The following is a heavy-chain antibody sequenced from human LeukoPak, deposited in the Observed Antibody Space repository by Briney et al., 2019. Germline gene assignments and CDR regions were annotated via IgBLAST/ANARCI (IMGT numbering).Heavy chain of an antibody. J-gene: IGHJ5*02. CDR2: IYYSGST. CDR1: GGSISSSSYY. V-gene: IGHV4-39*01. D-gene: IGHD3-9*01. CDR3: ARHHLYYDILTGAIDP. Sequence: SETLSLTCTVSGGSISSSSYYWGWIRQPPGKGLEWIGSIYYSGSTYYNPSLKSRVTISVDTSKNQFPLKLSSVTAADTAVYYCARHHLYYDILTGAIDPWGQGTLVTVSS.